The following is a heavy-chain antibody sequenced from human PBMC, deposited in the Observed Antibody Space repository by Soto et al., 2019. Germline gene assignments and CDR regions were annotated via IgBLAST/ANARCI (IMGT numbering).Heavy chain of an antibody. CDR3: ARVMKGIKLWSSNYYFDY. CDR2: ISAYNGNT. V-gene: IGHV1-18*04. J-gene: IGHJ4*02. Sequence: ASVKVSCKASGYTFTSYGISWVRQAPGQGLEWMGWISAYNGNTNYAQKLQGRVTMTTDTSTSTAYMELRSLRSDDTAVYYCARVMKGIKLWSSNYYFDYWGQRTLVTVSS. CDR1: GYTFTSYG. D-gene: IGHD5-18*01.